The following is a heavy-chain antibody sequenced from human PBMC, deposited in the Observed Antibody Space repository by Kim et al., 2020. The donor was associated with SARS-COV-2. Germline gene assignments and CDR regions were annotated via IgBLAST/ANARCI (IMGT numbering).Heavy chain of an antibody. D-gene: IGHD1-26*01. Sequence: SETLSLTCAVYGGSFSGYYWSWIRQPPGKGLEWIGEINHSGSTNYNPSLKSRVTISVDTSKNQFSLKLSSVTAADTAVYYCARKWWELLPWAYYYYGMDVWGQGTTVTVSS. CDR1: GGSFSGYY. CDR3: ARKWWELLPWAYYYYGMDV. V-gene: IGHV4-34*01. CDR2: INHSGST. J-gene: IGHJ6*02.